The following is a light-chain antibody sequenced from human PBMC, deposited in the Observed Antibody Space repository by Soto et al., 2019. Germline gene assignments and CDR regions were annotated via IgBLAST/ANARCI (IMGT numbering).Light chain of an antibody. J-gene: IGKJ4*01. CDR1: QSISGRY. CDR2: DAS. CDR3: QQYGSSPLT. V-gene: IGKV3-20*01. Sequence: ETVLTQSPGTLSLSPGERASLSCRASQSISGRYLAWYQQKPGQAPRLLIYDASSRATGIPDRFSGSGSGTDFFLTISRVEPEDFAVYYCQQYGSSPLTFGGGTKVEIK.